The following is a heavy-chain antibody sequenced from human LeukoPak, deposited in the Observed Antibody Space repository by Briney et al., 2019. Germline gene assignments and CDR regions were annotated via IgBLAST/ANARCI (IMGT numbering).Heavy chain of an antibody. Sequence: ASVKVSCMASGYTFTSYGISWVRPAPGQGLEWMGWISAYNGNTNYAQKLQGRVTMTTDTSPSTAYLELSSLKSEDTALYSCAREPEYRGSYFYYWGQGTLVTVSS. V-gene: IGHV1-18*01. CDR1: GYTFTSYG. D-gene: IGHD1-26*01. CDR3: AREPEYRGSYFYY. J-gene: IGHJ4*02. CDR2: ISAYNGNT.